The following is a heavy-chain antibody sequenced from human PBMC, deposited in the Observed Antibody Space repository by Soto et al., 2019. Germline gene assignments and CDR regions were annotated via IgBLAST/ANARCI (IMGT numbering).Heavy chain of an antibody. CDR3: ARDSYSGWPSYYFDY. Sequence: SLRLSCEASRFTFSSYAMHGVLQTPFKWLEWVAVISYDGSNKYYADSVKGRFTISRDNSKNTLYLQMNSLRAEDTAVYYCARDSYSGWPSYYFDYWGQGTLVTVSS. CDR1: RFTFSSYA. D-gene: IGHD5-12*01. V-gene: IGHV3-30-3*01. J-gene: IGHJ4*02. CDR2: ISYDGSNK.